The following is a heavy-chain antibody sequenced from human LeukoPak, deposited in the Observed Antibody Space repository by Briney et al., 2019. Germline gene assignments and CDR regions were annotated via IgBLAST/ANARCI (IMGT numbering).Heavy chain of an antibody. D-gene: IGHD5-18*01. Sequence: GGSLRLSCAASGFTVSSNYMSWVRQAPGKGLEWVSAISGSGGSTYYADSVKGRFTISRDNSRNTLFLQMNSLRAEDTAVYYCAKDTTWIQLWLTWGQGTLVTVSS. CDR2: ISGSGGST. CDR1: GFTVSSNY. J-gene: IGHJ4*02. V-gene: IGHV3-23*01. CDR3: AKDTTWIQLWLT.